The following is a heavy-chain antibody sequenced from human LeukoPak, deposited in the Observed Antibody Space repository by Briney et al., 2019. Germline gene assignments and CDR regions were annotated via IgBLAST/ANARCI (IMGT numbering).Heavy chain of an antibody. D-gene: IGHD2-15*01. CDR1: GFIFRNFW. CDR3: ARRYCSGGSCYSGWHFDL. J-gene: IGHJ2*01. V-gene: IGHV3-74*01. CDR2: INSDGSST. Sequence: GGSLRLSCAASGFIFRNFWMHWVRQAPGKGLVWVSRINSDGSSTDYADSVKGRFTISRDNAKNTLYLQMNSLRAEDTAVYYRARRYCSGGSCYSGWHFDLWGRGTLVTVSS.